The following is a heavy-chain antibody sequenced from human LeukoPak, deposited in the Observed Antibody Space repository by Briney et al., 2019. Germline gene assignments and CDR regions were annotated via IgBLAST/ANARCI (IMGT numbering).Heavy chain of an antibody. J-gene: IGHJ4*02. Sequence: PGGSLTLSCAASGFTFNSYAMSWVRQAPGKGLEWVSSPIVSGVSTYYADSVKGRFTISRDNSKNTLYLQMNSLRAEDTAVYYCAKRPSDSSAYFDYWGQGTLVTVSS. CDR3: AKRPSDSSAYFDY. V-gene: IGHV3-23*01. CDR2: PIVSGVST. D-gene: IGHD3-22*01. CDR1: GFTFNSYA.